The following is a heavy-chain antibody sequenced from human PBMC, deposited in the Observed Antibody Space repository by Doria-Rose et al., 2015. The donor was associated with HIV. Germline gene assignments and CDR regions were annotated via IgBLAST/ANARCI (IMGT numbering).Heavy chain of an antibody. CDR3: ARTANWNDGRVNS. V-gene: IGHV4-61*02. D-gene: IGHD1-20*01. CDR2: TYIRGST. Sequence: VQLQESGPGVVKPSQTLSLTCTVSGGSIGSGSYYWSWIRQPAGKGLEWMGRTYIRGSTDYNPSLQSRVTISVDTSKNQFSLELNSVTAADTAVYYCARTANWNDGRVNSWGQGTSVIVSS. J-gene: IGHJ4*02. CDR1: GGSIGSGSYY.